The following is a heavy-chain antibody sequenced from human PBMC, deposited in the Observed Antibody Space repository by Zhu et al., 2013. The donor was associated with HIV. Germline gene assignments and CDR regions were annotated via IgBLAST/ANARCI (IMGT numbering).Heavy chain of an antibody. V-gene: IGHV1-69*13. CDR2: IIPIFGTA. J-gene: IGHJ6*02. CDR1: GYTFTSYG. CDR3: ARDIRGSGAYYYYGMDV. Sequence: QVQLVQSGAEVKKPGASVKVSCKASGYTFTSYGISWVRQAPGQGLEWMGGIIPIFGTANYAQKFQGRVTITADESTSTAYMELSSLRSEDTAVYYCARDIRGSGAYYYYGMDVWGRRDRRSPS. D-gene: IGHD7-27*01.